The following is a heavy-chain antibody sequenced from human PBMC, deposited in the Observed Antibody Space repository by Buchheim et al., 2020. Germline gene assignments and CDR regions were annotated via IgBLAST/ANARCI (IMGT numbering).Heavy chain of an antibody. CDR3: ARDRLESRGTTFDL. CDR2: INPNSGET. J-gene: IGHJ3*01. CDR1: GFLFSFYY. Sequence: QVQLVQSGAEVKNPGASVRVSCEVSGFLFSFYYMHWFRRAPGQGFEWMGCINPNSGETVYPQKFQGRVTMTRDVYITPHDMDLSSLTSDDTAFYYCARDRLESRGTTFDLWGRGT. D-gene: IGHD1-1*01. V-gene: IGHV1-2*02.